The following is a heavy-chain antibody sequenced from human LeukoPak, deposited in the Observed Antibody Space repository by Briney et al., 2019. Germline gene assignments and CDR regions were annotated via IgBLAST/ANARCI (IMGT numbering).Heavy chain of an antibody. D-gene: IGHD3-10*01. V-gene: IGHV1-18*01. CDR1: GYTFSSYP. CDR2: ITPHNGNV. J-gene: IGHJ6*03. Sequence: ASVKVSCKASGYTFSSYPITWVRQAPGQGLEWMGCITPHNGNVKYAQIIQDRVTMTTDTSTSTACMELRSLRSDDTALYYCARGLSRFYSHYDSGTYAYMDVWGTGTTVTISS. CDR3: ARGLSRFYSHYDSGTYAYMDV.